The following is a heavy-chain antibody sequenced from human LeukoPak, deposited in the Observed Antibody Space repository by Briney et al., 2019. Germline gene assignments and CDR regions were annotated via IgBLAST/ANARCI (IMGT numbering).Heavy chain of an antibody. Sequence: PGGSLRPSCAASGFTFSSYWMHWVRQAPGKGLVWVSRINSDGSSTSYADSVKGRFTIPRDNAKNTLYLQMNSLRAEDTAVYYCARDGYSSGYIDYWGQGTLVTVSS. CDR1: GFTFSSYW. CDR3: ARDGYSSGYIDY. J-gene: IGHJ4*02. V-gene: IGHV3-74*01. D-gene: IGHD3-22*01. CDR2: INSDGSST.